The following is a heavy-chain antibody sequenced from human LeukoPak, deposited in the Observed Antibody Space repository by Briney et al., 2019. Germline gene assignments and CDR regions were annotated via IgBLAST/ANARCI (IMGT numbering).Heavy chain of an antibody. CDR2: IYPGDSDT. J-gene: IGHJ4*02. CDR1: GYSFSSYW. CDR3: ARHRPYSSGWRHFDY. Sequence: GESLKISCKGSGYSFSSYWIAWVRQMPGEGLEWMGIIYPGDSDTRYSPSFQGQVTISADKSISTAYLQWSSLTASDTAMYYCARHRPYSSGWRHFDYWGQGTLVTVSS. V-gene: IGHV5-51*01. D-gene: IGHD6-19*01.